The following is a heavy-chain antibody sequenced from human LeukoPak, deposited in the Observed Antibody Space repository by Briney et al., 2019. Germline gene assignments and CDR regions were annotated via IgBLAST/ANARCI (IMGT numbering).Heavy chain of an antibody. J-gene: IGHJ4*02. V-gene: IGHV3-33*01. CDR2: IWYDETNK. Sequence: GRSLRLSCAASGFTFSSYTMHWARQAPGKGLEWVAVIWYDETNKHYADSVKGRFTISRDISKNTLYLQMNSLRVGDTAVYYCARDPRRWRVSNGFYDYWGQGTLVTVSS. CDR1: GFTFSSYT. CDR3: ARDPRRWRVSNGFYDY. D-gene: IGHD5-18*01.